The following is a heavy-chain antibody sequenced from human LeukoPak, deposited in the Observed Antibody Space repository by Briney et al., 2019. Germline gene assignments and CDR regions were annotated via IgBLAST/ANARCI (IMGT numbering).Heavy chain of an antibody. CDR2: ISAYNGNT. D-gene: IGHD3-10*01. Sequence: GASVKVSCKASGYTFTSYGISWVRQAPGQGLEWVGCISAYNGNTNYAQKLQGRVTKTTDTSTSTAYMELRSLRSDDTAVYYCARDSYFYGSGSYYNDHWGQGTLVTVSS. CDR1: GYTFTSYG. J-gene: IGHJ5*02. CDR3: ARDSYFYGSGSYYNDH. V-gene: IGHV1-18*01.